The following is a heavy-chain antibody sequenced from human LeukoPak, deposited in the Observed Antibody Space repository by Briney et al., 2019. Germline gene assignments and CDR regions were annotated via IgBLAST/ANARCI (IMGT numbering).Heavy chain of an antibody. CDR3: AREGTTVVTPDASDI. J-gene: IGHJ3*02. D-gene: IGHD4-23*01. Sequence: PSETLSLTCAVSGGSISSGGYSWSWIRQPPGKGLEWIGYIYHSGSTYYNPSLKSRVTISVDRSKNQFSLKLSSVTAADTAMYYCAREGTTVVTPDASDIWGQGTMVTVSS. CDR2: IYHSGST. V-gene: IGHV4-30-2*01. CDR1: GGSISSGGYS.